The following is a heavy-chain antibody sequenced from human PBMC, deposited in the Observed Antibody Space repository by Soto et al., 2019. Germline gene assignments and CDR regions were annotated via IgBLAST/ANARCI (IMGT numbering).Heavy chain of an antibody. Sequence: SETLSLTCAVYGGSFSGYYWSWIRQPPGKGLEWIGEINHSGSTNYNPSLKSRVTISVDTSKNQFSLKLSSVTAADTAVYYCARAGVVVPAAPLPYYFDYWGQGTLVTVSS. D-gene: IGHD2-2*01. CDR3: ARAGVVVPAAPLPYYFDY. CDR1: GGSFSGYY. J-gene: IGHJ4*02. V-gene: IGHV4-34*01. CDR2: INHSGST.